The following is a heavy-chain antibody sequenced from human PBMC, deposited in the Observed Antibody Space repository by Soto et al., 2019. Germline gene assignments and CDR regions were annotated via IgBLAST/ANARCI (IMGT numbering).Heavy chain of an antibody. V-gene: IGHV1-18*01. CDR1: RYIFTNYG. J-gene: IGHJ6*02. CDR3: ARALTGYGMDV. Sequence: QVQLVQSGVEVREPGASVKVSCKAVRYIFTNYGVSWVRQAPGQGLEWMGWITTYNGNTEYAQKFQGRVTMTTDASTSTAYMELGSLRSDDTAIYDCARALTGYGMDVWGQGTTVTVSS. CDR2: ITTYNGNT.